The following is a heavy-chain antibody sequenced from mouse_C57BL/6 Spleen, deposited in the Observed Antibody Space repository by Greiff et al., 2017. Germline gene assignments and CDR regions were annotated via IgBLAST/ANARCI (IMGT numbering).Heavy chain of an antibody. CDR2: IDPNSGGT. Sequence: QVQLQQPGAELVMPGASVKLSCKASGYTFTSYWMHWVKQRPGRGLEWIGRIDPNSGGTKYNEKFKGKATLTVDKPSSTAYMQLSSLTSEDSAVYYCARGAEWYYFDYWGQGTTLTVSS. J-gene: IGHJ2*01. CDR3: ARGAEWYYFDY. V-gene: IGHV1-62-3*01. CDR1: GYTFTSYW. D-gene: IGHD1-3*01.